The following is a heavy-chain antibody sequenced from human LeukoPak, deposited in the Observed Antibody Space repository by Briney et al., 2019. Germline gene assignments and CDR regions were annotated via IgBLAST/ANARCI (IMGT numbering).Heavy chain of an antibody. J-gene: IGHJ4*02. V-gene: IGHV4-59*01. Sequence: SESLSHTCSVSGDSIRGYYWSSLRQTPGEGLGWVGYIHYSGRTVYNTSIKRRVTISVDTSKNQFSLTLTSVTAADTPVYYCVRVHLNVVVPTRSYSVWGQGTLVTVSS. CDR1: GDSIRGYY. CDR2: IHYSGRT. D-gene: IGHD1-26*01. CDR3: VRVHLNVVVPTRSYSV.